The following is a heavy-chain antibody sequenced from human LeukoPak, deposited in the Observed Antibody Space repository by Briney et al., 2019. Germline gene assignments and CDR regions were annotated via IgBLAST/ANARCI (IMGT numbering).Heavy chain of an antibody. CDR3: AREGGPYRPLDY. Sequence: SETLSLTCGVSGGSISSTNWWTWVRQPPGEGLEWIGEVHLSGRTNYNTSLESRVTMSVDMSENHISLKLTSVTAADTAVYYCAREGGPYRPLDYSGQGTLVTVSS. CDR1: GGSISSTNW. J-gene: IGHJ4*02. V-gene: IGHV4-4*02. CDR2: VHLSGRT.